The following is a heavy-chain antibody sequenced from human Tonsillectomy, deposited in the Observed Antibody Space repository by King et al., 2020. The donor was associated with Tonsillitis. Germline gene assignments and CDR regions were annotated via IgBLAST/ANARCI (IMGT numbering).Heavy chain of an antibody. J-gene: IGHJ3*01. D-gene: IGHD1-1*01. CDR1: GFTFYSYG. V-gene: IGHV3-30*02. Sequence: VQLVESGGGVVQPGGSLRLSCAASGFTFYSYGMHWDRQAPGKGLEWVAYIQYDGSNIYHADSVKGRFSISRDNSKNTLSLQMNSLRVEDTAVYYCARDFLDMMVPLIMGQYPSDVWGRGTMVTVSS. CDR2: IQYDGSNI. CDR3: ARDFLDMMVPLIMGQYPSDV.